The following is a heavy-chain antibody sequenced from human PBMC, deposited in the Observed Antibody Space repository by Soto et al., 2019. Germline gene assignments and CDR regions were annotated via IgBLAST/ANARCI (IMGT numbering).Heavy chain of an antibody. J-gene: IGHJ6*02. CDR2: IIPIFGTA. Sequence: QVQLVQSGAEVKKPGSSVKVSCKASGGTFSSYAISWVRQAPGQGLEWMGGIIPIFGTANYAQKFQGRVTHTADESTSTAYMELSSLRSEDTAVYYCATRGMGYCSGGSCYRTYYYYYGMDVWGQGTTVRVSS. V-gene: IGHV1-69*01. CDR1: GGTFSSYA. D-gene: IGHD2-15*01. CDR3: ATRGMGYCSGGSCYRTYYYYYGMDV.